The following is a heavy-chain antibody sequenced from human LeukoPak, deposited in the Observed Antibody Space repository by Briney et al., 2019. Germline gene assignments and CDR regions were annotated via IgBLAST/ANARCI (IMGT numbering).Heavy chain of an antibody. D-gene: IGHD3-10*01. Sequence: PSQTLSLTCTVSGGSISSSSYYWGWIRQPPGKGLEWIGSIYYSGSTYYNPSLKSRVTISVDTSKNQFSLRLSSVTAADTAVYYCARGVDFGELPFGYWGQGNLVTVSS. CDR1: GGSISSSSYY. J-gene: IGHJ4*02. V-gene: IGHV4-39*02. CDR3: ARGVDFGELPFGY. CDR2: IYYSGST.